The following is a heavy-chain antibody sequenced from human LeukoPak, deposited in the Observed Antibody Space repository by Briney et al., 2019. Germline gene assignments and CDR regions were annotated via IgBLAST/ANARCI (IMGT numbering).Heavy chain of an antibody. CDR2: IYTSGST. Sequence: SETLSLTCTVSGGSISSYYWSWIRQPAGKGLEWIGRIYTSGSTNYNPSLKSRVTMSVDTSKNQFSLKLSSVTAADTAVYYCARQGRRDGYPVRAFDIWGQGTMVTVSS. D-gene: IGHD5-12*01. CDR3: ARQGRRDGYPVRAFDI. V-gene: IGHV4-4*07. J-gene: IGHJ3*02. CDR1: GGSISSYY.